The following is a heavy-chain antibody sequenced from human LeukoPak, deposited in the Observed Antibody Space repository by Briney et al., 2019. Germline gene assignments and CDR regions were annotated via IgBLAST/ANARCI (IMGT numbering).Heavy chain of an antibody. CDR3: AREKYSGIY. D-gene: IGHD1-26*01. CDR1: GFSFSSYG. J-gene: IGHJ4*02. CDR2: IWFDGNQK. Sequence: GGSLRLSCVVSGFSFSSYGMHWVRQAPGKGLEWVAVIWFDGNQKFYGDSVKGRFTISRDNSQNTLYLQMSRLGPEDTAVYYCAREKYSGIYWGQGTLVTVSS. V-gene: IGHV3-33*08.